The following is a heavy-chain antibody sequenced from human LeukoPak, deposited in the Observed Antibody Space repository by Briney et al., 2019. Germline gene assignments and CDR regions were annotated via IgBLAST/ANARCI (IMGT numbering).Heavy chain of an antibody. D-gene: IGHD3-16*01. CDR2: ISSSGTTI. J-gene: IGHJ4*02. Sequence: PGGSLRLSCAASGFTFSSYEMNWVRQAPGKGLEWVSYISSSGTTIYYADSVKGRFTISRVNAKNSLYLQMSSLRAEDTAVYYCASSQGAPFDYWGQGTLVTVSS. CDR3: ASSQGAPFDY. V-gene: IGHV3-48*03. CDR1: GFTFSSYE.